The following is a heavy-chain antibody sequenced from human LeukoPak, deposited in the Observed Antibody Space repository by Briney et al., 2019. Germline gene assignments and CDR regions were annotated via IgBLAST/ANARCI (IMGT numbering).Heavy chain of an antibody. V-gene: IGHV3-23*01. CDR1: GFTFSSYA. CDR2: ISGSGGST. Sequence: GGSLRLSCAASGFTFSSYAMSWVRQAPGKGLEWVSAISGSGGSTYYADSVKGRFTISRDNSKNTLYLQMNSLRAEDTAVYYCARFPYDPLRSDYWGQGTLVTVSS. D-gene: IGHD3-22*01. J-gene: IGHJ4*02. CDR3: ARFPYDPLRSDY.